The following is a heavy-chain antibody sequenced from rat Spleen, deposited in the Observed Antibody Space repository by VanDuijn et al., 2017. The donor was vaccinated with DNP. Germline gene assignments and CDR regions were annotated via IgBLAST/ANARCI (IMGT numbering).Heavy chain of an antibody. Sequence: EVQLVESGGGLVQPGRSLKLSCAASGITFSNSGMHWIRQAPKKGLEWVATIIYDGSRTYYRDSVKGRFTVSRDNAKSTLYLQMNSLRSEDTATYYCARGNYPGINTFDYWGQGVMVTVSS. D-gene: IGHD1-4*01. V-gene: IGHV5S10*01. J-gene: IGHJ2*01. CDR2: IIYDGSRT. CDR1: GITFSNSG. CDR3: ARGNYPGINTFDY.